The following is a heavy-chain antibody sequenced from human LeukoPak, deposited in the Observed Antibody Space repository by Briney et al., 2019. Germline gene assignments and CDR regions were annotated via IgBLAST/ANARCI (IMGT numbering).Heavy chain of an antibody. CDR3: TRGGKLVIIPVDY. D-gene: IGHD3-9*01. CDR1: GFNFNDAW. CDR2: LKSKGSGGTT. J-gene: IGHJ4*02. Sequence: GGSLRLSCAASGFNFNDAWMSWVRQAPGKGLEWVGRLKSKGSGGTTDYSAPVKGRFTISRDDSQKTLYLQMNSLKIEDTAVYYCTRGGKLVIIPVDYWGQGTLVTVSS. V-gene: IGHV3-15*01.